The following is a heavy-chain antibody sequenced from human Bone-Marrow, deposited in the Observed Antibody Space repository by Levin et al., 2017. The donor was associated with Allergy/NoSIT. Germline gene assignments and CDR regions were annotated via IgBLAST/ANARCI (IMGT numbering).Heavy chain of an antibody. Sequence: GGSLRLSCTASGFTFSTYAMSWVRQAPGKGLEWVSSISGGGRTDYADSVKGRFTISRDNSKNTLYLQMNSLRVEDTAVYYCAKGMELWDIIAVGPPFDYWGQGTLVTVSS. CDR3: AKGMELWDIIAVGPPFDY. D-gene: IGHD6-19*01. J-gene: IGHJ4*02. CDR2: ISGGGRT. CDR1: GFTFSTYA. V-gene: IGHV3-23*01.